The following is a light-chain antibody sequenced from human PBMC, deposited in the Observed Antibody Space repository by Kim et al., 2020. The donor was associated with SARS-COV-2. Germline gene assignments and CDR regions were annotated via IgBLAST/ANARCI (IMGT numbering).Light chain of an antibody. V-gene: IGLV1-44*01. J-gene: IGLJ2*01. CDR1: YSNIGSNT. CDR2: SNK. Sequence: QSVLTQPPSASGTPGQGVIISCSGSYSNIGSNTVDWYQQLPGAAPKPLIYSNKYRPSGVPDRFSGSKSGTSASLAISGLQYEDEADYYCAGWDDSLKAILFGGGTQLTVL. CDR3: AGWDDSLKAIL.